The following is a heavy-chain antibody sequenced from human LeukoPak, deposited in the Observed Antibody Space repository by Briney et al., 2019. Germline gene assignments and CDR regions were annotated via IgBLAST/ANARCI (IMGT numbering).Heavy chain of an antibody. D-gene: IGHD4-17*01. V-gene: IGHV4-34*01. Sequence: SETLSLTCAVYGGSFSGYYWSWIRQPPGKGLEWIGEINHSGSTNYNPSLKSRVTISVDTSKNQFSLKLSSVTAADTAVYYCARVARGDYLGAFDIWGQGTMVTVSP. CDR1: GGSFSGYY. J-gene: IGHJ3*02. CDR3: ARVARGDYLGAFDI. CDR2: INHSGST.